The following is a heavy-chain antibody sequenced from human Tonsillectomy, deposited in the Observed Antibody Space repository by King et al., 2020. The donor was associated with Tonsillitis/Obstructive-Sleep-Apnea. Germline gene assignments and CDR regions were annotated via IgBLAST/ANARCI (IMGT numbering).Heavy chain of an antibody. CDR1: GGSISSYY. Sequence: VQLQESGPGLVKPSETLSLTCTVSGGSISSYYWSWIRQPPGKGLEWIGYIYYSGSANYNPSLKSRVTMSVDRPKNPFSLKLSSVTAADTAVYYCARDMVLEAGGDAFDIWGQGTMVTVSS. J-gene: IGHJ3*02. V-gene: IGHV4-59*01. CDR2: IYYSGSA. D-gene: IGHD2-8*01. CDR3: ARDMVLEAGGDAFDI.